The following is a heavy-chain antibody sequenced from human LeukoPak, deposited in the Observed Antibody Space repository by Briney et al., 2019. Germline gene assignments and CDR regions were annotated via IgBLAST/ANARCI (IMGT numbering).Heavy chain of an antibody. D-gene: IGHD2-15*01. CDR3: ARDLGYCSGGSCYPFDY. CDR2: ISAYNGNT. V-gene: IGHV1-18*01. CDR1: GYTFTSYG. J-gene: IGHJ4*02. Sequence: ASVKVSCKASGYTFTSYGISWARQAPGQGLEWMGWISAYNGNTNYAQKLQGRVTMTTDTSTSTAYMELRSLRSDDTAVYYCARDLGYCSGGSCYPFDYWGQGTLVTVSS.